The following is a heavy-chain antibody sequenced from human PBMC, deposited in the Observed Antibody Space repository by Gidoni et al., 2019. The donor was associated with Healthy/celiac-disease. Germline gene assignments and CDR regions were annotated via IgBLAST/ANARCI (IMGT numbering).Heavy chain of an antibody. V-gene: IGHV1-69*01. CDR1: GGTFRSYA. Sequence: QVQLVQPGAEVTKPGSSVKVSCKASGGTFRSYAISWVRQAPGQGLEWMGGITPIFGTANYAQKFQGRVTITADESTSTAYMELSSLRSEDTAVYYCARGREMATMRGWFDPWGQGTLVTVSS. D-gene: IGHD5-12*01. CDR2: ITPIFGTA. J-gene: IGHJ5*02. CDR3: ARGREMATMRGWFDP.